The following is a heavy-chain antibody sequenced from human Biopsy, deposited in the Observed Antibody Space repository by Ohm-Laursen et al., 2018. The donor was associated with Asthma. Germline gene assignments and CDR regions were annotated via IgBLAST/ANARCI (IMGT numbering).Heavy chain of an antibody. CDR2: IYYSGTT. V-gene: IGHV4-39*01. Sequence: SDTLSLTCRLSSGSGGYMRSGNYYWGWIRQPPGKGLERIGSIYYSGTTYYSPSLESRVTVSADTSKNQFSLKLTSVTAADTAVYYCVRGSSSWHHGPFHYYYGLDVWGQGTTATVSS. J-gene: IGHJ6*02. D-gene: IGHD6-13*01. CDR1: GGYMRSGNYY. CDR3: VRGSSSWHHGPFHYYYGLDV.